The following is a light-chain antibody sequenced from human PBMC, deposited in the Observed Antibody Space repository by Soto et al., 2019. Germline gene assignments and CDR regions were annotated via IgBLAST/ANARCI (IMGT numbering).Light chain of an antibody. V-gene: IGKV1-39*01. J-gene: IGKJ3*01. CDR2: AAS. CDR3: QQSYSTPRT. Sequence: DIQMTQSPSSLSASVADRVTITCKASQDISNYLNWYQQKPGKAPKLLIYAASSLQSGVPSRFSGSGSGTDFTLTISSLQPEDFATYYCQQSYSTPRTFGPGTKVDIK. CDR1: QDISNY.